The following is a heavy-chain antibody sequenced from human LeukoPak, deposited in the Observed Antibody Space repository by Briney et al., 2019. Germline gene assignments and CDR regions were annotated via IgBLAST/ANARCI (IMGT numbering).Heavy chain of an antibody. J-gene: IGHJ4*02. V-gene: IGHV1-18*01. CDR1: GYTFTSYG. D-gene: IGHD4-17*01. Sequence: ASVKVSCKASGYTFTSYGISWVRQAPGQGLEWMGWISAYNGNTNYAQKLQGRVTMTRDMSTSTVYMELSSLRSEDTAVYYCARDLLGTVTTFGYWGQGTLVTVSS. CDR2: ISAYNGNT. CDR3: ARDLLGTVTTFGY.